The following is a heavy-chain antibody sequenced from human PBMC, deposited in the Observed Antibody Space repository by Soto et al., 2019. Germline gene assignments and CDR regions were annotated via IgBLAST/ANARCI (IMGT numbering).Heavy chain of an antibody. D-gene: IGHD5-12*01. CDR2: VSGSGGST. J-gene: IGHJ4*02. V-gene: IGHV3-23*01. CDR3: AKEIGYSGHDWLDH. CDR1: GFIFGSYA. Sequence: GGSLRLSCAVSGFIFGSYAMSWVRQAPGKGLEWVSTVSGSGGSTYYADSVKGRITISRDNSKNTVYLQMNSLRADDTAVYYCAKEIGYSGHDWLDHWGQGTQVTVS.